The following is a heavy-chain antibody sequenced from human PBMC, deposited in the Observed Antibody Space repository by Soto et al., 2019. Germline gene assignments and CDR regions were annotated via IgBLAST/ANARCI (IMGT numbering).Heavy chain of an antibody. D-gene: IGHD3-10*01. CDR3: AKGGRKWFGEVVVVVYGMDV. V-gene: IGHV3-23*01. Sequence: EVQLLESGGGLVQPGGSLRLSCAASGFTFSSYAMSWVRQAPGKGLEWVSAISGSGGSTYYADSVKGRFTISRDNSKNTLYLQMNRLRAEDTAVYYCAKGGRKWFGEVVVVVYGMDVWGQGTTVTVSS. CDR2: ISGSGGST. CDR1: GFTFSSYA. J-gene: IGHJ6*02.